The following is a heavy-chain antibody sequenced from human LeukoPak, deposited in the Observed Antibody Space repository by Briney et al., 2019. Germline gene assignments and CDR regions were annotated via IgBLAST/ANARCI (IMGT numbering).Heavy chain of an antibody. Sequence: GGSLRLSCAASGFTFSSYWMHWVRQAPGKGLVWVSPINSDGSSTSYADSVKGRFTISRDNAKNTLYLQMNSLRAEDTAVHYFAREGYYYDSSGYPYGDAFDIWGQGTMVTVSS. CDR2: INSDGSST. D-gene: IGHD3-22*01. J-gene: IGHJ3*02. CDR3: AREGYYYDSSGYPYGDAFDI. V-gene: IGHV3-74*01. CDR1: GFTFSSYW.